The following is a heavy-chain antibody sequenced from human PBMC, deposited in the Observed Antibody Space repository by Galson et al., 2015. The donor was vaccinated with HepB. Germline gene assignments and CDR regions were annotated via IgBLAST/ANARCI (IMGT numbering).Heavy chain of an antibody. CDR1: GFTFSDYY. CDR3: AREGYYDFWSGPFYYYGMDV. D-gene: IGHD3-3*01. Sequence: SLRISCAASGFTFSDYYMSWVRQAPGKGLEWVSYISSSSSYTNYADSVKGRFTISRDNAKNSLYLQMNSLRAEDTAVYYCAREGYYDFWSGPFYYYGMDVWGQGTTVTVSS. J-gene: IGHJ6*02. V-gene: IGHV3-11*06. CDR2: ISSSSSYT.